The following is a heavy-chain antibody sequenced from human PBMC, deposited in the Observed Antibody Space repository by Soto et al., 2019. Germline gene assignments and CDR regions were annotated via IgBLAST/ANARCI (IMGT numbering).Heavy chain of an antibody. D-gene: IGHD5-12*01. Sequence: SETLSLTCTVSGGSISSYYWSWIRQPPGKGLEWIGYIYYSGSTNYNPSLKSRVTISVDTSKNQFSLKLSSVTAADTAVYYCARDGRDGYNLVFDYWGQGTLVTVPS. V-gene: IGHV4-59*01. J-gene: IGHJ4*02. CDR2: IYYSGST. CDR1: GGSISSYY. CDR3: ARDGRDGYNLVFDY.